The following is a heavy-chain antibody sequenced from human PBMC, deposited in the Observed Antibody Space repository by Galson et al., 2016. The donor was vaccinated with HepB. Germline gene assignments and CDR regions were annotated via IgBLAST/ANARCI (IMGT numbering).Heavy chain of an antibody. J-gene: IGHJ4*02. Sequence: CAISGDSVSNNKAAWIWIRQSPLRGLEWLGRTYYRSNWNNDYAVSVRSRITINADPSKNQVSLQLNSVTPEDTAVYYCARAVMLGRGMDVWGPGALVSVSS. D-gene: IGHD3-10*01. CDR1: GDSVSNNKAA. CDR2: TYYRSNWNN. V-gene: IGHV6-1*01. CDR3: ARAVMLGRGMDV.